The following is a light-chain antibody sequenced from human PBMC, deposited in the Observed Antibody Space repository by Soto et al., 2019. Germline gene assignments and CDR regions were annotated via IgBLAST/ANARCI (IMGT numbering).Light chain of an antibody. J-gene: IGKJ5*01. V-gene: IGKV1-5*03. CDR3: QQANSFPRVT. CDR2: KAS. CDR1: QTISSW. Sequence: DIQMTPSPSTLSVSVVCIVTITCLGSQTISSWLAWYQQKPGKAPKLLIYKASTLKSGVPSRFSGSGSGTEFTLTISSLQPEDFATYYCQQANSFPRVTFGQGTRLEIK.